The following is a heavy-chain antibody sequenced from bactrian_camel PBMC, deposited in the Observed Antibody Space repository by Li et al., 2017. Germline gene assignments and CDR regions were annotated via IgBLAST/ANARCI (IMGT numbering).Heavy chain of an antibody. CDR1: GYTYVSNC. D-gene: IGHD3*01. J-gene: IGHJ6*01. Sequence: HVQLVESGGGSVQAGGSLTLSCTGSGYTYVSNCMAWFRQAPGKEREAVANIWPDVGRTSYADSVKDRFTISRDKGTVCLQMNSLKPEDTAMYYCAATYELSSHSCGPNLSTFRFWGQGTQVTVS. CDR2: IWPDVGRT. CDR3: AATYELSSHSCGPNLSTFRF. V-gene: IGHV3S1*01.